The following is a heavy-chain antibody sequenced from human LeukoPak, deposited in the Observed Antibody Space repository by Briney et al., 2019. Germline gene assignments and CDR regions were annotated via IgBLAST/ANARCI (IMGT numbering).Heavy chain of an antibody. CDR1: GFTFSSYA. CDR3: ARGEWLRFY. V-gene: IGHV3-30-3*01. D-gene: IGHD5-12*01. J-gene: IGHJ4*02. Sequence: SGGSLRLSCAASGFTFSSYAMHWVRQAPGKGLEWVAVISYDGSNKYYADSVKGRFTISRDNSKNTLYLQMNSLRAEDTAVYYCARGEWLRFYWGQGTLVTVSS. CDR2: ISYDGSNK.